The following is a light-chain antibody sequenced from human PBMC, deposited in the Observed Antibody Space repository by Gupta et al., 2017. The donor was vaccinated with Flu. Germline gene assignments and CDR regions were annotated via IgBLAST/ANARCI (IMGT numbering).Light chain of an antibody. CDR2: DAS. Sequence: TLSLSPGERATLSCGASQSVSSSYLAWYQQKPGRPPRLLMYDASTRATGIPDRFSGSGSGTDFTLTISRLEPEDFAVYYCQQYGSSPPVTFGQGTRLEIK. CDR3: QQYGSSPPVT. J-gene: IGKJ5*01. V-gene: IGKV3D-20*01. CDR1: QSVSSSY.